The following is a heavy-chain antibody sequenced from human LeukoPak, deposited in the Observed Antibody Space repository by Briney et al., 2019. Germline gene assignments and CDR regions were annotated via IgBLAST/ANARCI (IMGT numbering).Heavy chain of an antibody. J-gene: IGHJ4*02. Sequence: GGSLTLSCAASGIAVTGNYMSWVRQPPGKGLEWVSFISINTDTFYADSLRGRFTISRDSSKNTLFLQMNSLRDEDSAVYYCAIAQSWDELFDSWGQGTLVTVSS. D-gene: IGHD1-26*01. CDR1: GIAVTGNY. CDR2: ISINTDT. CDR3: AIAQSWDELFDS. V-gene: IGHV3-53*01.